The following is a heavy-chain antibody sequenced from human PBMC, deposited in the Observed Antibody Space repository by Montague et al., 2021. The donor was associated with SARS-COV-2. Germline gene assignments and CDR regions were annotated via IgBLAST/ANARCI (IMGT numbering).Heavy chain of an antibody. V-gene: IGHV4-39*01. J-gene: IGHJ3*02. Sequence: SETRSLTCTVSGGSISSSSYYWGWIRKPPGKGLEWIGSIYYSGSTYYNPSLKSRVTISADTSKNQFSLKLSSVTAADTAVYYCARFPTSYYYDSKAAPATPDAFDIWGQGTMVTVSS. CDR3: ARFPTSYYYDSKAAPATPDAFDI. CDR1: GGSISSSSYY. D-gene: IGHD3-22*01. CDR2: IYYSGST.